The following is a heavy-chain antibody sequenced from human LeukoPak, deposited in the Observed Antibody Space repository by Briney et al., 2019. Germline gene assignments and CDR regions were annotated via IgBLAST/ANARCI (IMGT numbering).Heavy chain of an antibody. CDR1: GFTFSDYY. CDR2: ISSSSSYI. V-gene: IGHV3-11*06. J-gene: IGHJ4*02. D-gene: IGHD4-23*01. CDR3: ARDPLDYGGNSGGDY. Sequence: GGSLRLSCAASGFTFSDYYMSWIRQAPGKGLEWVSSISSSSSYIYYADSVKGRFTISRDNAKNSLYLQMNSLRAEDTAVYYCARDPLDYGGNSGGDYWGQGTLVTVSS.